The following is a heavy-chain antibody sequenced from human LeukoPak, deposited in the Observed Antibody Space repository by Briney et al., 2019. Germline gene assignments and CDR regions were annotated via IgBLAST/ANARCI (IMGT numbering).Heavy chain of an antibody. CDR1: GFTFSSYA. V-gene: IGHV3-23*01. CDR3: AKDSWEIRYCSGGSCYAFDY. Sequence: GGSLRLSCAASGFTFSSYAMSWVRQAPGKGLEWVSAISGSGGSTYYADSVKGRFTISRDNSKNTLYLQMNSLRAEDTAVYYCAKDSWEIRYCSGGSCYAFDYWGQGTLVTVSS. CDR2: ISGSGGST. D-gene: IGHD2-15*01. J-gene: IGHJ4*02.